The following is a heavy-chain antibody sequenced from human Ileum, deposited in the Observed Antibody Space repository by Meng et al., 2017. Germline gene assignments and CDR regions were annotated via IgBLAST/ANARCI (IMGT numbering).Heavy chain of an antibody. Sequence: GESLKISCAASGFSFSEYGMHWVRQAPGKGLEWVAVIWYDGSNQFYADSVMGRVTISRDNSKNTLNLHMNSLRAEDTAMYYCVRDRRTGHDAFDIWGQGTKVTVSS. CDR1: GFSFSEYG. D-gene: IGHD1/OR15-1a*01. CDR2: IWYDGSNQ. J-gene: IGHJ3*02. V-gene: IGHV3-33*01. CDR3: VRDRRTGHDAFDI.